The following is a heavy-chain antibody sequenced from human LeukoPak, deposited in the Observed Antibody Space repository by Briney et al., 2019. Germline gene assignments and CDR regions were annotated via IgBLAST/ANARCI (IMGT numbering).Heavy chain of an antibody. CDR2: FDPEEGET. Sequence: ASVKVSCKVSGYTLTELSMHWVRQPPGKGLEWMGGFDPEEGETIYAQKFQGRVTMTEDTSTDTAYMELSSLRSEDTAVYYCASLFMGERRGATDAFDIWGQGTMVTVSS. CDR3: ASLFMGERRGATDAFDI. J-gene: IGHJ3*02. V-gene: IGHV1-24*01. CDR1: GYTLTELS. D-gene: IGHD3-10*01.